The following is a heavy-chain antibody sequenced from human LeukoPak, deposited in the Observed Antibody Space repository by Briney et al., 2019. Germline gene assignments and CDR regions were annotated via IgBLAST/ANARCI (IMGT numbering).Heavy chain of an antibody. V-gene: IGHV4-30-4*01. CDR2: TYYSGST. Sequence: SETLSLTCTVSGGSISSGDYYWSWIRQPPGKGLEWIGYTYYSGSTYYNPSLKSRVTISVDTSKNQFSLKLSSVTAADTAVYYCARGRSSTPNSSGYYYYWGQGTLVTVSS. J-gene: IGHJ4*02. CDR1: GGSISSGDYY. D-gene: IGHD3-22*01. CDR3: ARGRSSTPNSSGYYYY.